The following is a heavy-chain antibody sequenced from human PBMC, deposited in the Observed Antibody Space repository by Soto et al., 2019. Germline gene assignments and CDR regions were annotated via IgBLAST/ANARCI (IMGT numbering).Heavy chain of an antibody. J-gene: IGHJ6*02. D-gene: IGHD3-3*01. CDR2: IYSGGST. Sequence: EVQLVESGGGLIQPGGSLRLSCAASGFTVSSNYMSWVRQAPGKGLEWVSVIYSGGSTYYADSVKGRFTISSDNAKNTVYLQVSSLSAENTAVYYCDGRDYDFWCGYGMDVWGQGTTVTVSS. CDR1: GFTVSSNY. CDR3: DGRDYDFWCGYGMDV. V-gene: IGHV3-53*01.